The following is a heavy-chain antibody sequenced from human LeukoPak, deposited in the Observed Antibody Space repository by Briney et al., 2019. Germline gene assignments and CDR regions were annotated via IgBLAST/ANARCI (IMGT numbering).Heavy chain of an antibody. D-gene: IGHD5-18*01. Sequence: GGSLRLSCSASGFTFSNFAMTWVRQAPGKGLEWVSTISNTAGRKYYADSVKGRFTISRDNSKNTLYLQMNSLRAEDTAVYYCARARSSYGYGDAFDIWGQGTMVTVSS. CDR1: GFTFSNFA. CDR2: ISNTAGRK. J-gene: IGHJ3*02. V-gene: IGHV3-23*01. CDR3: ARARSSYGYGDAFDI.